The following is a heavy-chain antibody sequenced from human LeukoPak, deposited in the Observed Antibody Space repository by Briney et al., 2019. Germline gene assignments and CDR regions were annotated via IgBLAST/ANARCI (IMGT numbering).Heavy chain of an antibody. Sequence: PSETLSLTCTVSGXSISSSSYYWGWIRQPPGKGLEWIGSIYYSGSTYYNPSLKSRVTISVDTSKNQFSLKLSSVTAADTAVYYCARLNSGSPDAFDIWGQGTMVTVSS. J-gene: IGHJ3*02. V-gene: IGHV4-39*01. CDR1: GXSISSSSYY. CDR3: ARLNSGSPDAFDI. CDR2: IYYSGST. D-gene: IGHD1-26*01.